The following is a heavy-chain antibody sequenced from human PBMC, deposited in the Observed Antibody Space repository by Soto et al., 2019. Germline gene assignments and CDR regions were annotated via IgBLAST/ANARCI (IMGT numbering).Heavy chain of an antibody. J-gene: IGHJ2*01. Sequence: QVQLVESGGGVVQPGRSLRLSCAASGFTFSSYGMHWVRQAPGTGLEWVAVIWYDGSNKYYADSVKGRFTISRDNSKNTLYLQKNSLRAEDTAVYYCARDYDSSGYPRWYFDLWGRGTLVTVSS. CDR3: ARDYDSSGYPRWYFDL. CDR2: IWYDGSNK. CDR1: GFTFSSYG. V-gene: IGHV3-33*01. D-gene: IGHD3-22*01.